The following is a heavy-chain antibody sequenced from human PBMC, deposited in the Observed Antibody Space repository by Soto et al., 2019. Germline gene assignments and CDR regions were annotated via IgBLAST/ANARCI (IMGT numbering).Heavy chain of an antibody. V-gene: IGHV1-18*04. CDR3: ARDYTYSSSWYSISWFDP. CDR2: ISAYNGNT. D-gene: IGHD6-13*01. Sequence: QVQLVQSGAEVKKPGASVKVSCKASGYTFTSYGISWVRQAPGQGLEWMGWISAYNGNTNHAQKLQGRVTMTTDTSTSTAYMELRSLRSDDTAVYYCARDYTYSSSWYSISWFDPWGQGTLVTVSS. CDR1: GYTFTSYG. J-gene: IGHJ5*02.